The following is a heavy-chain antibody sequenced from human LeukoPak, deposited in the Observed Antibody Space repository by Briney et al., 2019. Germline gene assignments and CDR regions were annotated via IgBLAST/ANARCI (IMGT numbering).Heavy chain of an antibody. CDR1: GFTFSSYA. D-gene: IGHD3-10*01. V-gene: IGHV3-30*04. CDR2: ISYDGSNK. CDR3: ARAHDSGGSVVY. Sequence: PGGSLRLSCAASGFTFSSYAMHWVRQAPGKGLEWVAVISYDGSNKYYADSVKGRFTISRDNSKNTLYLQMNSLRAEDTAVYYCARAHDSGGSVVYRGQGTLVTVSS. J-gene: IGHJ4*02.